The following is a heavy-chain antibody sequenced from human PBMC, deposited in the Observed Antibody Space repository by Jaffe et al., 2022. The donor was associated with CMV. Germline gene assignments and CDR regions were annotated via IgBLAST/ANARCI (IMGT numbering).Heavy chain of an antibody. CDR3: AREADSEVAAAGPLNWFDP. CDR2: ISAYNGNT. D-gene: IGHD6-13*01. J-gene: IGHJ5*02. CDR1: GYTFTSYG. V-gene: IGHV1-18*04. Sequence: QVQLVQSGAEVKKPGASVKVSCKASGYTFTSYGISWVRQAPGQGLEWMGWISAYNGNTNYAQKLQGRVTMTTDTSTSTAYMELRSLRSDDTAVYYCAREADSEVAAAGPLNWFDPWGQGTLVTVSS.